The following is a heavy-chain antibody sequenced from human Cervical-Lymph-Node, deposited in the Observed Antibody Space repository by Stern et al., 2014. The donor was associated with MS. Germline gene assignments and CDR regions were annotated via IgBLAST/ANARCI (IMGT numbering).Heavy chain of an antibody. CDR1: GYTFTTYG. CDR2: INTNTGNP. D-gene: IGHD4-17*01. J-gene: IGHJ4*02. V-gene: IGHV7-4-1*02. CDR3: ARYAPMVTTDFDY. Sequence: MQLVESGSELKKPGASVKVSCKASGYTFTTYGMNWVRQAPGQGLEWMGWINTNTGNPTYAKDFTGRIVFSLDTSVTTAYLQIRSLKAEDTAVYYCARYAPMVTTDFDYWGQGTLVTVSS.